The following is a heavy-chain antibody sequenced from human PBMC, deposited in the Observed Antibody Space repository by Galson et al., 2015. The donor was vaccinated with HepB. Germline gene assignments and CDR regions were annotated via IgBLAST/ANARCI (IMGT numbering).Heavy chain of an antibody. CDR2: IHYSGST. CDR3: AREGIVATGIGWFDP. CDR1: GGYISNYY. J-gene: IGHJ5*02. D-gene: IGHD6-13*01. V-gene: IGHV4-59*01. Sequence: SETLSLTCIVSGGYISNYYWSWIRQPPGKGLEWIGYIHYSGSTNYNPSLKSRVTMSVDTSKNQFSLKLSSVTAADTAVYYCAREGIVATGIGWFDPWGQGTLVTVSS.